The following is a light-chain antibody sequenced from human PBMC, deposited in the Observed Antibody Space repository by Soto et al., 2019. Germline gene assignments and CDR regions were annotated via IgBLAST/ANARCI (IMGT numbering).Light chain of an antibody. J-gene: IGKJ2*01. CDR3: LQDYDYPYT. V-gene: IGKV1-6*01. Sequence: AIQMTQSPSSLSASVGDRVTITCRASQGIRDDLAWYQQRPGKAPKLLIYAASNLQSGVPSRFSGSGSGTDFTLIISSLQPEDFATYSCLQDYDYPYTFGQGNKLEIK. CDR1: QGIRDD. CDR2: AAS.